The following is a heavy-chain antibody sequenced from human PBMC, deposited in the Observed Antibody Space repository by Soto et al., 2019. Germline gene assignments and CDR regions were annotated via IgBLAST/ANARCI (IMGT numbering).Heavy chain of an antibody. V-gene: IGHV1-69*06. J-gene: IGHJ4*02. CDR3: ARETWKLPYNWNDGVHFDY. Sequence: QVQLAQSGAEVKKPGSSVKVSCKASGGTFSSYAISWVRQAPGQGLEWMGGIIPIFGTANYAQKFQGRVTITADKSTSTAYMELSSLRSEDTAVYYCARETWKLPYNWNDGVHFDYWGQGTLVTVSS. D-gene: IGHD1-20*01. CDR2: IIPIFGTA. CDR1: GGTFSSYA.